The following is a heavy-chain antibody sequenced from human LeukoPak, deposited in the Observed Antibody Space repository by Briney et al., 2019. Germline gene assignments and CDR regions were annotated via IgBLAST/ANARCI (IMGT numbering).Heavy chain of an antibody. CDR2: IPYDGSNK. J-gene: IGHJ4*02. D-gene: IGHD3-10*01. V-gene: IGHV3-30*03. CDR1: RLPLIPIG. CDR3: ARDTGRTLVLWFGELLPNFDY. Sequence: AGGSLSSSCVAPRLPLIPIGMPWVRKAPAKGLDWVALIPYDGSNKYYADSVKGRFTISRDNSKNTLYLQMNSLRAEDTAVYYCARDTGRTLVLWFGELLPNFDYWGQGTLVTVSS.